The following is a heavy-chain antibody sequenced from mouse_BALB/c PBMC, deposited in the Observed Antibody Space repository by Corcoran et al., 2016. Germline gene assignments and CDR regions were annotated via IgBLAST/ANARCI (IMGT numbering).Heavy chain of an antibody. D-gene: IGHD1-1*01. CDR2: INTYTGEP. CDR1: GYTFTNYG. J-gene: IGHJ1*01. CDR3: ASGGPTVVGYFDV. V-gene: IGHV9-1*02. Sequence: QIQLVQSGPELKKPGETVKISCKASGYTFTNYGMNWVKQAPGKGLKWMGWINTYTGEPTYADDFKGRFAFSLETSASTAYLQINNLKNEDMATYFCASGGPTVVGYFDVWGAGTTVTVSS.